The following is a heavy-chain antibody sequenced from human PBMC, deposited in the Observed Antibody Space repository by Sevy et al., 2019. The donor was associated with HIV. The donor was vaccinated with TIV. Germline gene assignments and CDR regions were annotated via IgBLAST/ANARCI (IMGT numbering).Heavy chain of an antibody. V-gene: IGHV4-61*02. CDR3: ARNVCDYVFRYFDL. Sequence: SDTLSLTCTVSGGSISRGQFYWSWIRQPAGKGLEWIGRVHNSGSATYNPSLRNRVGMSIDTSKNQFSLVLSSVTAADTAVYYCARNVCDYVFRYFDLWGRGTLVTVSS. CDR1: GGSISRGQFY. CDR2: VHNSGSA. J-gene: IGHJ2*01. D-gene: IGHD4-17*01.